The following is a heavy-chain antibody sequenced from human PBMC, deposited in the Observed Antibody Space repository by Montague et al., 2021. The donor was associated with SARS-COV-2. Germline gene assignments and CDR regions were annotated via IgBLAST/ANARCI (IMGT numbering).Heavy chain of an antibody. D-gene: IGHD3-10*01. CDR3: ARGGGFRNHFGSGSLHY. J-gene: IGHJ4*02. Sequence: SETLSLTCAVYGGSSSGYYWTWIRQHPGKGLEWIGEIDDRGRTTYNPSLKSRVAISSDTPKNQFSLNLTSVTAADAAVYYCARGGGFRNHFGSGSLHYWGQGTLVTVSS. V-gene: IGHV4-34*01. CDR2: IDDRGRT. CDR1: GGSSSGYY.